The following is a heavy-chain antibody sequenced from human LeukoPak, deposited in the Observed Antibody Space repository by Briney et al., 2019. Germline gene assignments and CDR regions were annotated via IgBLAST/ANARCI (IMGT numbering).Heavy chain of an antibody. CDR2: IRHDGSNI. CDR1: GFTFSNYA. Sequence: PGGSLRLSCAASGFTFSNYAMHWVRQAPGKGLEWVAFIRHDGSNIYYADSVKGRFTISRDNSKNTLYLQMNSLRAEDTAVYYCARDSATYYYDSSGYYFFDYWGQGTLVTVSS. V-gene: IGHV3-30*02. J-gene: IGHJ4*02. D-gene: IGHD3-22*01. CDR3: ARDSATYYYDSSGYYFFDY.